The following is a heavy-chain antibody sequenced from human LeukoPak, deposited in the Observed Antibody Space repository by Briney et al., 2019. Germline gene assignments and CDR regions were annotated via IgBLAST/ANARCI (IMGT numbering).Heavy chain of an antibody. CDR2: ISAYNGNT. Sequence: ASVKVSCKASGYIFSDYAMNWVRQAPGQGLEWMGWISAYNGNTNYAQKLQGRVTMTTDTSTSTAYMELRSLRSDDTAVYYCARLTGGDYYFDCWGQGTLVTVSS. D-gene: IGHD7-27*01. CDR1: GYIFSDYA. V-gene: IGHV1-18*01. CDR3: ARLTGGDYYFDC. J-gene: IGHJ4*02.